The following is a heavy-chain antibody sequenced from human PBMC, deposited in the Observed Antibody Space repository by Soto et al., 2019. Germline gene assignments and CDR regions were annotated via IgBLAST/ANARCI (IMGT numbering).Heavy chain of an antibody. CDR3: ARDD. V-gene: IGHV5-51*01. CDR2: IYLGDSDT. J-gene: IGHJ4*02. Sequence: GESLKISCQASGYSFSTYWIGWVRHMPGKGLGWVGIIYLGDSDTIYSPSFQGQVTISADQSSSTTYLQWTSLKTSDTAIYYGARDDWGQGTLVTVSS. CDR1: GYSFSTYW.